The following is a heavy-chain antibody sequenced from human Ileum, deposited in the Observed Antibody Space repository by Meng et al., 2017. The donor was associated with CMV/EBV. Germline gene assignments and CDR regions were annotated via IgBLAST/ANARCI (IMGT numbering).Heavy chain of an antibody. CDR3: ARDGLSGRYFDY. J-gene: IGHJ4*02. CDR2: IDTSTGNP. V-gene: IGHV7-4-1*02. Sequence: QVQLVQSGSEWTKPGAAVTVSSQASGYNFTSHNIIWVRPAPGQGPEWMGWIDTSTGNPTYAQGFIGRFVFFFDMSVSTTYVQISSLKAEDTAVYYCARDGLSGRYFDYWGQGTLVTVSS. D-gene: IGHD1-26*01. CDR1: GYNFTSHN.